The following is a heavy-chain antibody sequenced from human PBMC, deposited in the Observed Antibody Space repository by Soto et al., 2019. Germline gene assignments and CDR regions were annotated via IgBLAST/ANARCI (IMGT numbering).Heavy chain of an antibody. Sequence: GAAVKVSCKASGGTFSSYAISWVRQAPGQGLEWMGGIIPIFGTANYAQKFQGRVTNTADKSTSTAYMELSSLRSEDTAVYYCARGRDICFGVVITPDHGYSYGMDVWGQGTTVTVSS. CDR1: GGTFSSYA. D-gene: IGHD3-3*01. CDR2: IIPIFGTA. V-gene: IGHV1-69*06. J-gene: IGHJ6*02. CDR3: ARGRDICFGVVITPDHGYSYGMDV.